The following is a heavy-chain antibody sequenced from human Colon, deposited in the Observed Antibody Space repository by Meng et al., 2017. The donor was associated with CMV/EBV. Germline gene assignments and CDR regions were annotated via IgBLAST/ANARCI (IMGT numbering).Heavy chain of an antibody. CDR1: GYTFTGYY. J-gene: IGHJ4*02. Sequence: VKVSCKASGYTFTGYYMHWVRQAPGQGLEWMGWINPNSGGTNYAQKFQGGVTMTRDTSISTAYMELSRLRSDDTAVYYCALRGSSGWYGADYWGQGTLVTVSS. V-gene: IGHV1-2*02. D-gene: IGHD6-19*01. CDR3: ALRGSSGWYGADY. CDR2: INPNSGGT.